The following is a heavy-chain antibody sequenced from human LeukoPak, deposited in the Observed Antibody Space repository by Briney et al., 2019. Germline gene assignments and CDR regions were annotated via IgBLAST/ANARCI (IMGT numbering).Heavy chain of an antibody. Sequence: GGSLRLSCAASGFTFSSYTMNWVRQAPGKGLEWVSSIISSGSYIYYADSVKGRFTISRDNSKNTLYLQMNSLRAEDTAVYYCAKGIYSSGWSYFDYWGHGTLVTVSS. V-gene: IGHV3-21*04. D-gene: IGHD6-19*01. CDR1: GFTFSSYT. CDR2: IISSGSYI. J-gene: IGHJ4*01. CDR3: AKGIYSSGWSYFDY.